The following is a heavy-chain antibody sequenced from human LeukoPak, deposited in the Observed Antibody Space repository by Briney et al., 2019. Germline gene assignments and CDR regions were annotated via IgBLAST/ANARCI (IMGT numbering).Heavy chain of an antibody. J-gene: IGHJ4*02. Sequence: VASVKVSCEASGYTFTSYGISWVRQAPGQGLEWMGWISAYNGNTKYTQKLQGRVTMTTDTSTSTAYMELRSLRSDDTAVYYCARDIWGVDQYYYDSSGYFDYWGQGTLVTVSS. D-gene: IGHD3-22*01. CDR3: ARDIWGVDQYYYDSSGYFDY. CDR1: GYTFTSYG. V-gene: IGHV1-18*01. CDR2: ISAYNGNT.